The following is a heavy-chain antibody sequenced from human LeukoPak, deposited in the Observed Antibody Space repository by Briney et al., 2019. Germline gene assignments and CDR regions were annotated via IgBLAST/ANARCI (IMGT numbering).Heavy chain of an antibody. CDR1: GYTFTGYY. Sequence: SVKVSCKASGYTFTGYYMHWVRQAPGQGLEWMGWINPNSGGTNYAQKCQGRVTMTRDTSISTAYMELSRLRSDDTAVYYCARVSYGDYVVGSFDYWGQGTLVTVSS. CDR3: ARVSYGDYVVGSFDY. CDR2: INPNSGGT. D-gene: IGHD4-17*01. V-gene: IGHV1-2*02. J-gene: IGHJ4*02.